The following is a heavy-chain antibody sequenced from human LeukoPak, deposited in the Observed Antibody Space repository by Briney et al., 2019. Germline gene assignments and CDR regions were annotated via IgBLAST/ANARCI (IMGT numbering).Heavy chain of an antibody. CDR1: GGSFSGYY. J-gene: IGHJ5*02. D-gene: IGHD3-22*01. V-gene: IGHV4-34*01. Sequence: SETLSLTCAVYGGSFSGYYWSWIRQPPGKGLEWIGEINHSGSTNYNPSLKSRVTISVDTSKNQFSLKLSSVTAADTAVYYCARGIPGPDYYDSSPWGQGTLVTVSS. CDR2: INHSGST. CDR3: ARGIPGPDYYDSSP.